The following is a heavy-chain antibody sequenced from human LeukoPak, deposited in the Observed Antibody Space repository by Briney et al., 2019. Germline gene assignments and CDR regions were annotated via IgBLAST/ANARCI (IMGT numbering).Heavy chain of an antibody. CDR2: IYGDGST. J-gene: IGHJ4*02. CDR3: AAHDHFDY. D-gene: IGHD1-1*01. V-gene: IGHV3-53*01. Sequence: GGSLRLSCLVSGFSVSHNYVSWVRQAPGKGLEWVSNIYGDGSTNYADSVRGRFTISRDNSKNTYYLQMNSLRTEDTAVYYCAAHDHFDYWGQGTLVTVSS. CDR1: GFSVSHNY.